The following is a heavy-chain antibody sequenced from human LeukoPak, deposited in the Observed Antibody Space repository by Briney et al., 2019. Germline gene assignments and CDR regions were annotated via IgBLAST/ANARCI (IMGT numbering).Heavy chain of an antibody. J-gene: IGHJ6*03. D-gene: IGHD2-2*01. CDR1: GYSISSGYY. CDR3: ARSSTSSLRYMDV. CDR2: IYHSGST. Sequence: SETLSLTCTVSGYSISSGYYWGWIRQPPGKGLEWIGSIYHSGSTYYNPSLKSRVTISVDTSKNQFSLKLSSVTAADTAVYYCARSSTSSLRYMDVWGKGTTVTVSS. V-gene: IGHV4-38-2*02.